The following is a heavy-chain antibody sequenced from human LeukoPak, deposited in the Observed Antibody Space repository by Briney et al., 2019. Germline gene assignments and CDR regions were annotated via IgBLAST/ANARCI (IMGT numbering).Heavy chain of an antibody. CDR3: AREGLNMVRGVIPKEAWGWFDP. Sequence: SETLSLTCSVSGGSISSTTYYWGWIRQPPGKGLQWIGSVFYTGSSYYNQSLKSRVTISVDTSKNQFSLKLNSVTAADTAVYYCAREGLNMVRGVIPKEAWGWFDPWGQGTLVTVSS. V-gene: IGHV4-39*02. J-gene: IGHJ5*02. CDR1: GGSISSTTYY. CDR2: VFYTGSS. D-gene: IGHD3-10*01.